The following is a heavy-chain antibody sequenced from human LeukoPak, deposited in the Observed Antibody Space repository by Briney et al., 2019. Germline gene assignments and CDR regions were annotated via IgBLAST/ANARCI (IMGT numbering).Heavy chain of an antibody. V-gene: IGHV4-4*07. Sequence: SETLSLTCTVSGGSISSYYWSWIRQPAGKGLEWIGRIYTSGSTNYNPSLKSRVTMSVDTSKNQFSLKLSSVTAADTAVYYCARGRFSAYYYDSSGYSQFDYWGQGTLVTVSS. D-gene: IGHD3-22*01. CDR1: GGSISSYY. CDR2: IYTSGST. J-gene: IGHJ4*02. CDR3: ARGRFSAYYYDSSGYSQFDY.